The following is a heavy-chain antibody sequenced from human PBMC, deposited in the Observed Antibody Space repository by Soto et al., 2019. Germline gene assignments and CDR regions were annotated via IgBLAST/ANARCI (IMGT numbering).Heavy chain of an antibody. J-gene: IGHJ4*02. CDR2: INPITGGT. CDR3: ARNYYDSSDRDYLDY. V-gene: IGHV1-2*02. Sequence: KVSCKASGYTFTSYYIHWVRQAPGQGLEWMGWINPITGGTNYAPKFQGRVTMTRDTSITTAYMELSRLRSDDTAVYYCARNYYDSSDRDYLDYWGQGTPVTVSS. D-gene: IGHD3-22*01. CDR1: GYTFTSYY.